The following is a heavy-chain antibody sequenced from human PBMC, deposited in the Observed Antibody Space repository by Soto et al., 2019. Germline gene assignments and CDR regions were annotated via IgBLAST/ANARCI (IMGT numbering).Heavy chain of an antibody. CDR3: ARGLGDFVSADTDFDY. CDR2: IYYSGST. CDR1: GGSISSYY. D-gene: IGHD3-3*01. Sequence: SETLSLTCTVSGGSISSYYWSWIRQPPGKGLEWIGYIYYSGSTNYNPSLKSRVTISVDTSKNQFSLKLSSVTAADTAVYYCARGLGDFVSADTDFDYWGQGTLLTVSS. J-gene: IGHJ4*02. V-gene: IGHV4-59*01.